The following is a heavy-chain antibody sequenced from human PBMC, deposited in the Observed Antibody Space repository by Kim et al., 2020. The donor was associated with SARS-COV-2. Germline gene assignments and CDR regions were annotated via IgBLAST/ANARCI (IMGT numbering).Heavy chain of an antibody. J-gene: IGHJ3*02. D-gene: IGHD2-15*01. CDR2: IYYSGST. V-gene: IGHV4-39*07. CDR3: ARTLKGVYCSGGSCYPNDAFDI. CDR1: GGSISSSSYY. Sequence: SETLSLTCTVSGGSISSSSYYWGWIRQPPGKGLEWIGSIYYSGSTYYNPSLKSRVTISVDTSKNQFSLKLSSVTAADTAVYYCARTLKGVYCSGGSCYPNDAFDIWGQGTMVTVSS.